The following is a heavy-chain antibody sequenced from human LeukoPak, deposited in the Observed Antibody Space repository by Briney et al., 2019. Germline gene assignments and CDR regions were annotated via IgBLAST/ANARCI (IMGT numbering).Heavy chain of an antibody. D-gene: IGHD4-17*01. CDR3: ARPKENYGDYVDAFDI. V-gene: IGHV4-38-2*01. Sequence: SETLSLTCAVYGGSFSGYYWGWIRQPPGKGLEWIGSIYHSGSTYYNPSLKSRVTISVDTSKNQFSLKLSSVTAADTAVYYCARPKENYGDYVDAFDIWGQGTMVTVSS. J-gene: IGHJ3*02. CDR1: GGSFSGYY. CDR2: IYHSGST.